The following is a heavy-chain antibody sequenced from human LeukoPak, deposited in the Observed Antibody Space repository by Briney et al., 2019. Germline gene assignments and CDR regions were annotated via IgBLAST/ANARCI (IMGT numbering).Heavy chain of an antibody. J-gene: IGHJ4*02. CDR2: TYYRSKWSN. CDR3: ARDQVQIQGDFDY. Sequence: SQTLSLTCAISGDSVSSNSAAWNWLRQSPSRGLEWLGRTYYRSKWSNDYAVSVKSLITINSDTSKNQFSLQLNSVTPEDTAVYYCARDQVQIQGDFDYWGQGTLVTVSS. CDR1: GDSVSSNSAA. D-gene: IGHD5-18*01. V-gene: IGHV6-1*01.